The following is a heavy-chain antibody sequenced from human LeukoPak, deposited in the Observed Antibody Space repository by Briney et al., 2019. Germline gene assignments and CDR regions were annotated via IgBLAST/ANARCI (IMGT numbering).Heavy chain of an antibody. CDR1: GFTFSSYT. CDR2: ISSSSSAI. CDR3: ARTSYIDY. D-gene: IGHD2-2*01. J-gene: IGHJ4*02. Sequence: PGGSLRLSCAASGFTFSSYTMNWVRQAPGKGLEWVSYISSSSSAIYYADSVQGRFTISRDNAKNSLYLQMNCLRDEDTAVYYCARTSYIDYWGQGTLVTVSS. V-gene: IGHV3-48*02.